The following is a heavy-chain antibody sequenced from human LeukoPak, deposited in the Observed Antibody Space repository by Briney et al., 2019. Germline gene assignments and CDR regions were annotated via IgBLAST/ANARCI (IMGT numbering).Heavy chain of an antibody. D-gene: IGHD6-13*01. CDR3: ARASYSSSWNLFGY. Sequence: GGSLRLSCAASGFTFSGYGMHWVRQAPGKGLEWVAFIRYDGSNKYYADSVKGRFTISRDNSRNTLYLQMNSLRAEDTAVYYCARASYSSSWNLFGYWGQGTLVTVSS. CDR1: GFTFSGYG. CDR2: IRYDGSNK. J-gene: IGHJ4*02. V-gene: IGHV3-30*02.